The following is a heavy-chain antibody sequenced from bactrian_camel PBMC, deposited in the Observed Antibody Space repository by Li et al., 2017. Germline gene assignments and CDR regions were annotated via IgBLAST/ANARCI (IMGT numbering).Heavy chain of an antibody. Sequence: HVQLVESGGGSVQPGGSLRLSCVASGATKIRSCMGWFRQAPGKEREGVAAIDSTGDTSYVDSVKGRFPISKDNAKKTLYLQMNSLKPEDTAMYYCAVGTCTMVGGDRVTDFGYWGQGTQVTVS. CDR2: IDSTGDT. CDR3: AVGTCTMVGGDRVTDFGY. CDR1: GATKIRSC. D-gene: IGHD6*01. V-gene: IGHV3S26*01. J-gene: IGHJ6*01.